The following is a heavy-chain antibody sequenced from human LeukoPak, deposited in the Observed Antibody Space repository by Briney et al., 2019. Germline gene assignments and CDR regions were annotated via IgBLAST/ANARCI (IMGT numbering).Heavy chain of an antibody. CDR1: GGSVSTSDYY. CDR2: VFYTGKT. CDR3: ARVFDS. V-gene: IGHV4-39*07. J-gene: IGHJ4*02. Sequence: SETLSLTCTVSGGSVSTSDYYWGWIRQSPVKGLEWIGDVFYTGKTNYNPSLRGRATISTDTSKNQFSLKLTYVTAADTAVYYCARVFDSWGQGTLVTVSS.